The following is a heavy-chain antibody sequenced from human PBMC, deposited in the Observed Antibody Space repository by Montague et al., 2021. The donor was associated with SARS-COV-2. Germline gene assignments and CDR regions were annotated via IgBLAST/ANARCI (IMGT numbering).Heavy chain of an antibody. Sequence: SETLSLTCTVSGGSMTSGSFYWGWVRQSPGKGLEWIGSVYYSGGIYYNPSLRSRVTISADTSKNQFSLWLNSVTAADAAVYYCARHSRFGPPLESFDYWGQGTLITVSS. CDR1: GGSMTSGSFY. CDR3: ARHSRFGPPLESFDY. J-gene: IGHJ4*02. CDR2: VYYSGGI. D-gene: IGHD3-3*01. V-gene: IGHV4-39*01.